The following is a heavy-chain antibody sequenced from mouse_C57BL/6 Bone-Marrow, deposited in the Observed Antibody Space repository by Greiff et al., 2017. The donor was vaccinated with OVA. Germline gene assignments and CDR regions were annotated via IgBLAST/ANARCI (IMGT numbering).Heavy chain of an antibody. CDR1: GYTFTSYW. D-gene: IGHD2-1*01. CDR3: ARGGIYYGNYYYAMDY. Sequence: QVQLQQPGAELVRPGSSVKLSCKASGYTFTSYWMDWVKQRPGQGLEWIGNIYPSDSETHYNQKFKDKATLTVDKSSSTAYMQLSSLTSEDSAVYYCARGGIYYGNYYYAMDYWGQGTSVTVSS. CDR2: IYPSDSET. V-gene: IGHV1-61*01. J-gene: IGHJ4*01.